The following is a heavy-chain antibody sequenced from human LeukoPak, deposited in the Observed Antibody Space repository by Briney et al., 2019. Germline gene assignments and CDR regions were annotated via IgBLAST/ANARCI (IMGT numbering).Heavy chain of an antibody. D-gene: IGHD3-3*01. V-gene: IGHV3-30-3*01. Sequence: TGGSLRLSCAASGXTFSTYAIHWVRQAPGKGREWVAVISYDGSNEYYVDSVKGRFTIARDNSKNTVYLQMNSLKAEDMAVYYCAREEWYYFDYWGQGTLVTVSS. CDR2: ISYDGSNE. CDR3: AREEWYYFDY. J-gene: IGHJ4*02. CDR1: GXTFSTYA.